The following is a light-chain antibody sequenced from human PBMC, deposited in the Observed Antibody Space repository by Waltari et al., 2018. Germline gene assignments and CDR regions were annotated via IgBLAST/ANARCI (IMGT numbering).Light chain of an antibody. CDR3: QHYVRLPAT. J-gene: IGKJ1*01. Sequence: EIVFTQPPGSLSSSPGETVTLSCRASQSATRALAWYQQKPGQPPRLLIFGASNRATGIPDRFSGSGSGTDFSLTISRLEPEDFAVYYCQHYVRLPATFGQGTKVEIK. CDR1: QSATRA. V-gene: IGKV3-20*01. CDR2: GAS.